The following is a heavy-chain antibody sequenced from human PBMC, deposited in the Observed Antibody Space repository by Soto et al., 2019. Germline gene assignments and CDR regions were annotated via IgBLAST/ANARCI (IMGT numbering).Heavy chain of an antibody. D-gene: IGHD3-10*01. V-gene: IGHV1-46*01. J-gene: IGHJ4*02. Sequence: QVQLVQSGTEVKKPGASVKVSCKASGYAFTTHYMHWVRQAPGQGLEWMGIINPSGGRTTYALKFRGRVTMTSDPSTNTVYVELTSLRSEDTAIYFCARAGENYGSGTFSPPLRYYFNSWGQGTLVTVSS. CDR1: GYAFTTHY. CDR3: ARAGENYGSGTFSPPLRYYFNS. CDR2: INPSGGRT.